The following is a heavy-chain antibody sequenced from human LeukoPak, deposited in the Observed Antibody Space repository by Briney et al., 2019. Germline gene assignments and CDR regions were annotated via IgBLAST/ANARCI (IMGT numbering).Heavy chain of an antibody. J-gene: IGHJ5*02. D-gene: IGHD3-22*01. Sequence: PSQTLSLTCTVSGGSISSGGYYWSWIRQPPGKGLEWIGEINHSGSTNYNPSLKSRVTISVDTSKNQFSLKLSSVTAADTAVYYCAREKLKRSYYYDSSGYYYSGYWFDPWGQGTLVTVSS. V-gene: IGHV4-30-2*01. CDR1: GGSISSGGYY. CDR2: INHSGST. CDR3: AREKLKRSYYYDSSGYYYSGYWFDP.